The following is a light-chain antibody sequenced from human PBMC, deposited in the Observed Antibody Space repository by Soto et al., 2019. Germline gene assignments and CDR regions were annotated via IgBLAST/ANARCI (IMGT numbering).Light chain of an antibody. V-gene: IGLV2-14*01. CDR3: SSYTSSSTIVV. Sequence: QSVLTQPASESGSPGQSITISCTGTSSDVGGYNYVSWYQQHPGKAPKLMIYEVSNRPSGVSNRFSGSKSGNTASLTISGLQAEDEADYYCSSYTSSSTIVVFGGGTKLTVL. CDR2: EVS. CDR1: SSDVGGYNY. J-gene: IGLJ2*01.